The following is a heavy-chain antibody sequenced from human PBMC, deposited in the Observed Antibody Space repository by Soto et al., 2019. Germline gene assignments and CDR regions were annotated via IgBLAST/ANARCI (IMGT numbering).Heavy chain of an antibody. CDR3: VSDRGYGHASVPYS. V-gene: IGHV3-30*03. Sequence: QAQLVESGGGVVQPGRSLRLSCAASGFTFSSYGMHWVRQAPGTGLEWVAVISYDGGLLHYADSVKGRFTISRDNSKNMVLLQMKSLRAEATAVYYCVSDRGYGHASVPYSWGQGTLVSVSS. CDR2: ISYDGGLL. D-gene: IGHD5-18*01. J-gene: IGHJ4*02. CDR1: GFTFSSYG.